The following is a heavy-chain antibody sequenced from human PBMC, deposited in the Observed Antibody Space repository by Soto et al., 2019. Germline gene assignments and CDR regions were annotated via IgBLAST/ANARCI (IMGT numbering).Heavy chain of an antibody. V-gene: IGHV4-34*01. CDR1: GGSFSGYY. CDR2: INHSGST. CDR3: ARGPRVRYYYGSGSYPTTYYFDY. Sequence: PSETLSLTCTVYGGSFSGYYWSWIRQPPGKGLEWIGEINHSGSTNYNPSLKSRVTISVDTSKNQFSLKLSSVTAADTAVYYCARGPRVRYYYGSGSYPTTYYFDYWGQGTLVTVSS. D-gene: IGHD3-10*01. J-gene: IGHJ4*02.